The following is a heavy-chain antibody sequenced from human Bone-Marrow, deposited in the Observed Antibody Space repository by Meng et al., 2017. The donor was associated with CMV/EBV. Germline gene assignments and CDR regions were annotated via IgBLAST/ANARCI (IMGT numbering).Heavy chain of an antibody. CDR1: GYTFTGYY. V-gene: IGHV1-2*02. Sequence: ASVKVSCKASGYTFTGYYMHWVRQAPGQGLEWMGWINPNSGGTNYAQKFRGRVTMTRDTSISTAYMELSRLRSDDTAVYYCARVSGVLRFLEWSQMTEINYWGQGTLVTVSS. J-gene: IGHJ4*02. CDR2: INPNSGGT. D-gene: IGHD3-3*01. CDR3: ARVSGVLRFLEWSQMTEINY.